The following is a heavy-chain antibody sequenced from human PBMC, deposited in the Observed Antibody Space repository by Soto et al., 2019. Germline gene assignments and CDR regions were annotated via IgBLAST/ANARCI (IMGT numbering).Heavy chain of an antibody. Sequence: SQTLSLTCAISGDSVSSNSAAWNWIRQSPSRGLEWLGRTYYRSKWYNDYAVSVKSRITINPDTSKNQFSLQLNSVTPEDTAVYYCAREFTIFGVVIGFYYGMDVWGQGTTVTVSS. V-gene: IGHV6-1*01. J-gene: IGHJ6*02. CDR2: TYYRSKWYN. D-gene: IGHD3-3*01. CDR3: AREFTIFGVVIGFYYGMDV. CDR1: GDSVSSNSAA.